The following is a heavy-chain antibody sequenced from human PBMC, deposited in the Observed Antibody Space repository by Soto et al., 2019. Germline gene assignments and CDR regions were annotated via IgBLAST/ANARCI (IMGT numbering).Heavy chain of an antibody. D-gene: IGHD6-13*01. V-gene: IGHV1-69*01. CDR1: GGTFSSYA. J-gene: IGHJ6*02. Sequence: QVQLVQSGAEVKKPGSSVKVSCKASGGTFSSYAISWVRQAPGQGLEWMGGIIPIFGTANYAQKFQGRVTITADESTSTAYMELSSLRSADTAVYYCALRIAAAGNYYYYYGMDVWGQGTTVTVSS. CDR2: IIPIFGTA. CDR3: ALRIAAAGNYYYYYGMDV.